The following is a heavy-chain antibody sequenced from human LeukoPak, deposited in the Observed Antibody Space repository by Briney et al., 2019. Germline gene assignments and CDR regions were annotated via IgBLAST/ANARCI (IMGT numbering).Heavy chain of an antibody. D-gene: IGHD6-19*01. CDR3: ARVSSGWYCFDY. J-gene: IGHJ4*02. CDR1: GYTFTSYA. V-gene: IGHV1-3*01. Sequence: ASVKVSCKASGYTFTSYAMHWVRQAPGQRLEWMGWINAGNGNTKYSQKFQGRVTITRDTSASTAYMELSSLRSEDTAVYYCARVSSGWYCFDYWGQGTLVTVSS. CDR2: INAGNGNT.